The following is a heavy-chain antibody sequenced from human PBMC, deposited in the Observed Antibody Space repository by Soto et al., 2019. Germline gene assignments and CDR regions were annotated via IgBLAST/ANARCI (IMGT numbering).Heavy chain of an antibody. J-gene: IGHJ3*02. D-gene: IGHD1-26*01. V-gene: IGHV3-48*02. CDR1: GFTFSSYT. Sequence: EVQLVESGGGLVQPGGSLRLSCAASGFTFSSYTMNWVRQAPGKGLEWVSYISSSSGTIYYEDSVQGRFTVSRDNAENSLYLQMNSLRDEDTAVYYCARGGSGNYFGAFDIWGQGTMVTVSS. CDR2: ISSSSGTI. CDR3: ARGGSGNYFGAFDI.